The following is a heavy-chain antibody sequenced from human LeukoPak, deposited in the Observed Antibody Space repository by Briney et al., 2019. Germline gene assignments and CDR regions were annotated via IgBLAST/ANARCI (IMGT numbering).Heavy chain of an antibody. CDR2: IYYSGST. Sequence: PSETLSLTCTVSGGSISSSSDYWGWIRQPPGKGLEWIGSIYYSGSTFYNPSLKSRVTISVDRSKNQFSLKLRSVTAADTAVYYCERHPHTSGHRGNDAFDIWGQGTMVTVSS. J-gene: IGHJ3*02. D-gene: IGHD3-22*01. CDR3: ERHPHTSGHRGNDAFDI. CDR1: GGSISSSSDY. V-gene: IGHV4-39*01.